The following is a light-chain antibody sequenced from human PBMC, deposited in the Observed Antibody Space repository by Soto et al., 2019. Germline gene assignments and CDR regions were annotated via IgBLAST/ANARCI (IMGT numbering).Light chain of an antibody. CDR3: QQSYRSPYT. J-gene: IGKJ2*01. Sequence: IQMTQSPSSLSASVGDSVTVTCRASQFINIYLNWYQQKPGKAPTLLIYGASSLQSGVPSRFTGGGSRPDFTLTISSLQPEDFATDYCQQSYRSPYTFGQGTKLEIK. V-gene: IGKV1-39*01. CDR2: GAS. CDR1: QFINIY.